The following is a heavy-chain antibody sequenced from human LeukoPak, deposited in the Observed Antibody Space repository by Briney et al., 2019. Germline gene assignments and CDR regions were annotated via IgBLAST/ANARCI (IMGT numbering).Heavy chain of an antibody. CDR3: SRSTGGLDS. CDR2: VSSSGTT. V-gene: IGHV4-30-4*01. Sequence: PSQTLSPTCTVSGVSIRSGESYWGWIRQPPGKGLEWIACVSSSGTTYYDPSLKSRVSISLDTSGNQLSLKLSSVTAADTAVYYCSRSTGGLDSWGQGTLVSVSS. D-gene: IGHD2-8*02. CDR1: GVSIRSGESY. J-gene: IGHJ4*02.